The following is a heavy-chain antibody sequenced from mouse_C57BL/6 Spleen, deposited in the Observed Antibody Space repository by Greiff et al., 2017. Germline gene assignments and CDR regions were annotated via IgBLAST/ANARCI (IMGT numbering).Heavy chain of an antibody. Sequence: QVTLKECGPGILQSSQTLSLTCSFSGFSLSTSGMGVSWIRQPSGKGLEWLAHIYWDDDKRYNPSLKSRLTISKDTSRNQVFLKITSVDTADTATYYCARRRGYSNYEGNYAMDYWGQGTSVTVSS. D-gene: IGHD2-5*01. J-gene: IGHJ4*01. CDR3: ARRRGYSNYEGNYAMDY. V-gene: IGHV8-12*01. CDR1: GFSLSTSGMG. CDR2: IYWDDDK.